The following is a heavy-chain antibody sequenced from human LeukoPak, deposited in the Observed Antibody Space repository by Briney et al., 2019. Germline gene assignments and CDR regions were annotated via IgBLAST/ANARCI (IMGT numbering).Heavy chain of an antibody. CDR2: INPNSGDT. J-gene: IGHJ1*01. D-gene: IGHD3-22*01. CDR3: AREDYDSSGEYFQH. V-gene: IGHV1-2*02. CDR1: GYTFAGYY. Sequence: ASVKVSCKASGYTFAGYYMHWVQQAPGQGLEWMGWINPNSGDTNYAQKFQGRVTMTRDTSISTAYMELSRLRSDDTAVYYCAREDYDSSGEYFQHWGQGTLVTVSS.